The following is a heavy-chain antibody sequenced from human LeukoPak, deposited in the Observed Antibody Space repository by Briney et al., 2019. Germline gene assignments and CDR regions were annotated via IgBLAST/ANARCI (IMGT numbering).Heavy chain of an antibody. J-gene: IGHJ4*02. CDR3: ARDPGYPKLPYFDY. D-gene: IGHD1-26*01. CDR1: GFTFSSYG. Sequence: GRSLRLSCAASGFTFSSYGMHWVRQAPGKGLEWVAVIWYDGSNKYYADSVKGRFTISRDNSKNTLYLQMNSLRAEDTAVYYCARDPGYPKLPYFDYWGQGTLVAVTS. V-gene: IGHV3-33*01. CDR2: IWYDGSNK.